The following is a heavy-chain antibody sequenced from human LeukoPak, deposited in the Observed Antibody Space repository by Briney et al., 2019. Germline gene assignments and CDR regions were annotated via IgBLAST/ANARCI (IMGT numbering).Heavy chain of an antibody. D-gene: IGHD3-10*01. CDR1: GFTFSSYA. Sequence: GGSLRLSCAASGFTFSSYAMSWVRQAPGKGLEWVSAISGSGGSTYYANSVKGRFTISRDNSKNTLYLQMNSLRAEDTAVYSCAKDSQGVRGVIRGGFRSAYFDYWGQGTLVTVSS. J-gene: IGHJ4*02. V-gene: IGHV3-23*01. CDR3: AKDSQGVRGVIRGGFRSAYFDY. CDR2: ISGSGGST.